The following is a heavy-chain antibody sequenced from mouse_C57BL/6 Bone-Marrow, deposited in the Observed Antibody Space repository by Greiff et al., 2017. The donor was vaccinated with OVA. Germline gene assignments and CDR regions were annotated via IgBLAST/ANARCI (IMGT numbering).Heavy chain of an antibody. CDR3: TRGTVYFAY. V-gene: IGHV5-9-1*02. J-gene: IGHJ2*01. CDR1: GFTFSSYA. D-gene: IGHD4-1*01. Sequence: EVMLVESGEGLVKPGGSLKLSCAASGFTFSSYAMSWVRQTPEKRLEWVAYISSGGDYTYYADTVKGRFTISRDNARNTLYLQMSRLKSEDTAMYFCTRGTVYFAYWGQGTTLTVSS. CDR2: ISSGGDYT.